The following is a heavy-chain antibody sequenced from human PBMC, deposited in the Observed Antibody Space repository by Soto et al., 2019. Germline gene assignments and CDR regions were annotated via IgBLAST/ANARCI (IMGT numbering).Heavy chain of an antibody. CDR3: ARGFGITMVRGVIPSDYYYGMDV. CDR2: ISPHTGGT. CDR1: GYTFNRYY. V-gene: IGHV1-2*02. Sequence: ASVKVSCKASGYTFNRYYMHWVRQAPGPGLEWMGWISPHTGGTTYAQKFQGRVTITADESTSTAYMELSSLRSEDTAVYYCARGFGITMVRGVIPSDYYYGMDVWGQGTTVTVSS. D-gene: IGHD3-10*01. J-gene: IGHJ6*02.